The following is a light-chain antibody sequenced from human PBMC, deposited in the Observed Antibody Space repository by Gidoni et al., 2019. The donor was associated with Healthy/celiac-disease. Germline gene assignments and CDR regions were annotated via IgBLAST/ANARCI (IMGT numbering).Light chain of an antibody. Sequence: EIVLTQSPGTLSLSPGERATLSCRASQRVTSSYLAWYQQKPGQAPRLLIYGASSRATGIPDRFSGNGSETDFTLTISRLEPEDFAVYYCQQYGSSPPFTFGPGTKVDVK. J-gene: IGKJ3*01. CDR1: QRVTSSY. CDR3: QQYGSSPPFT. V-gene: IGKV3-20*01. CDR2: GAS.